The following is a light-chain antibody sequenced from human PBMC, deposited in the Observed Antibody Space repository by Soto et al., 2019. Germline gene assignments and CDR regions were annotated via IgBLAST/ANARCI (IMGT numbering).Light chain of an antibody. J-gene: IGLJ1*01. CDR2: EIS. V-gene: IGLV2-14*01. CDR3: SSYTSSSTLDV. Sequence: QSVLTQPASVSGSPGQSITIDCTRTRSDVGGYTYVSWYQQHPGKAPKLLIYEISNRPSGVSNRFSGSKSGNTASLTISGLQADDEADYYCSSYTSSSTLDVFGTGNPLTVL. CDR1: RSDVGGYTY.